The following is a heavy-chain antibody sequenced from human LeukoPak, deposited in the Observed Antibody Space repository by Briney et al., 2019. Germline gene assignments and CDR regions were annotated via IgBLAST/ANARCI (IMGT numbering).Heavy chain of an antibody. CDR3: ARDGRYYYDSGEFDP. J-gene: IGHJ5*02. V-gene: IGHV1-2*02. CDR1: GYTFTGYY. CDR2: INPNSGGT. D-gene: IGHD3-22*01. Sequence: ASVKVSCKASGYTFTGYYMHWVRQAPGQGLEWMGWINPNSGGTNYAQKFQGRVTMTRDTSISTAYMELSRLRSDDTAVYYCARDGRYYYDSGEFDPWGQGTLVTVSS.